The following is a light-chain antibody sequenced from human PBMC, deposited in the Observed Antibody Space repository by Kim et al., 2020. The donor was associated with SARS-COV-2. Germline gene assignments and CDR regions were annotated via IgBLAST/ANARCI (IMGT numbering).Light chain of an antibody. CDR2: QND. J-gene: IGLJ2*01. CDR3: QAWDSSTAK. CDR1: KLGDKY. Sequence: SYELTQPPSVSVSPGQTASITCSGDKLGDKYVCWFQQKSGQSPILVIYQNDKRPSGIPERSSGSNSGNTATLTISGTQTMDEADYYCQAWDSSTAKFGGG. V-gene: IGLV3-1*01.